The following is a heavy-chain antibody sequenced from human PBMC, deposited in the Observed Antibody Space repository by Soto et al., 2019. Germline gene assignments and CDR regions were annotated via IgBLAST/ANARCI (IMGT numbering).Heavy chain of an antibody. CDR2: IGRDGINT. CDR3: VKERDYASWTAFDH. Sequence: EVRLVESGGVVVQPGGSLRLSCAASGFMFDDFSMHWVRQAPGKGLEWVALIGRDGINTYYADCVRGRFIVSRDNSKNSLYLQMNSLRSEDSALYYCVKERDYASWTAFDHWGQGKLVTVSS. J-gene: IGHJ4*02. V-gene: IGHV3-43*01. D-gene: IGHD2-2*01. CDR1: GFMFDDFS.